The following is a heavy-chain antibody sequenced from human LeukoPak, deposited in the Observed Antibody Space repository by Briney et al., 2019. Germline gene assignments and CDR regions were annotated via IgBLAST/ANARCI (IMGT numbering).Heavy chain of an antibody. V-gene: IGHV3-21*01. CDR1: GFTFSSYS. CDR3: TSSSVPAAPMYYANWFDP. Sequence: PGGSLRLSCAASGFTFSSYSMNWVRQAPGKGLEWVSSISSSSSYIYYADSVKGRFTISRDNAKNSLYLQMNSLRAEDTAVYYCTSSSVPAAPMYYANWFDPWGREPWSPSPQ. D-gene: IGHD2-2*01. J-gene: IGHJ5*02. CDR2: ISSSSSYI.